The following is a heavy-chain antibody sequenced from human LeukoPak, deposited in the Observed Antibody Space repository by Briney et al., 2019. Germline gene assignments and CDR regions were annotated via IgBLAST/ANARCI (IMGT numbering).Heavy chain of an antibody. J-gene: IGHJ6*02. V-gene: IGHV4-59*01. CDR3: ARVGSYWANYYYGMDV. Sequence: SSETLSLTCTVSGGSINSFFWSWIRQSPGKGLEWIGYISYTGNTNYSPSLKSRVIISVDTSKNQFSLKLTSVTAADTAVYFCARVGSYWANYYYGMDVWGQGTTVTVSS. D-gene: IGHD1-26*01. CDR1: GGSINSFF. CDR2: ISYTGNT.